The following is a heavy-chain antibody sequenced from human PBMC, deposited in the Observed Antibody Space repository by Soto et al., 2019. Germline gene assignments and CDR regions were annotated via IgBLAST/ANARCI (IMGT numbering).Heavy chain of an antibody. CDR1: GFTFSNAW. J-gene: IGHJ4*02. CDR3: TTGPFYDSSGYYTDY. V-gene: IGHV3-15*07. CDR2: IKSKTDGGTT. D-gene: IGHD3-22*01. Sequence: GGSLRLSCAASGFTFSNAWMNWVRQAPGKGLEWVGRIKSKTDGGTTDYAAPVKGRFTISRDDSKNTLYLQMNSLKTEDTAVYYCTTGPFYDSSGYYTDYWGQGTLVTVSS.